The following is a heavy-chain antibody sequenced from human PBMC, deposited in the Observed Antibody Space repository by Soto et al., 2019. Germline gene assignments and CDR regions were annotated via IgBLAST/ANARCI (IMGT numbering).Heavy chain of an antibody. J-gene: IGHJ4*02. V-gene: IGHV4-4*07. Sequence: PSETLSLTCTASGASIYSYYWSWIRQPAGKGLEWIGRVDTSGSASYNPSLRSRVTMSLDTSNNQFSLKLNSVTAADTAVYYCARESPRSEFDYWGQGTLVTVSS. CDR1: GASIYSYY. CDR2: VDTSGSA. CDR3: ARESPRSEFDY.